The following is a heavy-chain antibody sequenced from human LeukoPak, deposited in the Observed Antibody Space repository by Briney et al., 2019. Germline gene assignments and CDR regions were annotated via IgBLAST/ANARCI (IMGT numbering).Heavy chain of an antibody. CDR2: IIPILGIA. CDR1: GGTFSSYT. CDR3: ARDRGYGDSPGGGY. V-gene: IGHV1-69*04. D-gene: IGHD4-17*01. J-gene: IGHJ4*02. Sequence: SVKASCKASGGTFSSYTISWVRQAPGQGLEWMGRIIPILGIANYAQKFQGRVTITADKSTSTAYMELSSLRSEDTAVYYCARDRGYGDSPGGGYWGQGTLVTVSS.